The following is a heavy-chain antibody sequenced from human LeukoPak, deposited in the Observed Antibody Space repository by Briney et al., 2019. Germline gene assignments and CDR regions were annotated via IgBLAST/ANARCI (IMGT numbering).Heavy chain of an antibody. V-gene: IGHV4-31*03. Sequence: SQTLSLTCTVSGGSISSGGYYWSWIRQHPGKGLEWIGYTYYSGSTYYNPSLKSRVTISVDTSKNQFSLKLSSVTAADTAVYYCARASGSSGYYYFDYWGQGTLVTVSS. J-gene: IGHJ4*02. CDR1: GGSISSGGYY. CDR3: ARASGSSGYYYFDY. D-gene: IGHD3-22*01. CDR2: TYYSGST.